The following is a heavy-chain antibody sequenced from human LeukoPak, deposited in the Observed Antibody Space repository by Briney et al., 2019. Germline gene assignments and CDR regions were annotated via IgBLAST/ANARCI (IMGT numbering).Heavy chain of an antibody. Sequence: GGSLRLSCAASGFTFSSYSMNWLRQAPGKGLEWVSSISSSSYIYYADSVKGRFTISRDNAKNSLYLQMNSLRAEDTAVYYCARDAPQATIFGVVIIVDYMDVWGKGTTVTVSS. CDR1: GFTFSSYS. J-gene: IGHJ6*03. CDR2: ISSSSYI. V-gene: IGHV3-21*01. CDR3: ARDAPQATIFGVVIIVDYMDV. D-gene: IGHD3-3*01.